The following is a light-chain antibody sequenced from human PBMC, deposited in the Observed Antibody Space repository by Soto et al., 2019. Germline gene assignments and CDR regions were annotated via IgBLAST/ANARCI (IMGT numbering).Light chain of an antibody. CDR3: QQYRSWPRT. CDR1: QSVDII. CDR2: GAS. Sequence: EILLTQSPATLSVSPAERVTLSCRASQSVDIILAWYQQKPGKAPRLLIYGASTRATDMPGRFSGRGAGAEFTLTISSLQSEDFAVYYCQQYRSWPRTFGQGTKVDIK. V-gene: IGKV3-15*01. J-gene: IGKJ1*01.